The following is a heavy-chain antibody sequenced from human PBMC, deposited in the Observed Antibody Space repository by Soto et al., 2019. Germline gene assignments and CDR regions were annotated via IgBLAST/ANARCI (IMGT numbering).Heavy chain of an antibody. D-gene: IGHD3-22*01. V-gene: IGHV3-53*02. CDR1: GFTVSSNY. J-gene: IGHJ4*02. CDR3: ASSGYYSGYFDY. Sequence: EVQLVETGGGLIQPGGSLRLSCAASGFTVSSNYMSWVRQAPGKGLEWVSVIYSGGSTYYADSVKGRFTISRDNSKNTACLQMNRLRAEDSAVYYCASSGYYSGYFDYWGQGPVVSVSS. CDR2: IYSGGST.